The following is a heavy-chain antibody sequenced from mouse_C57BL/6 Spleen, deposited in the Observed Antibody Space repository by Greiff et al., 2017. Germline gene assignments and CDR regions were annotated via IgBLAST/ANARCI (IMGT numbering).Heavy chain of an antibody. CDR3: ARDGSYPAGLAD. D-gene: IGHD1-1*02. CDR1: GYAFSSSW. CDR2: IYPGDGDT. Sequence: QVQLQQSGPELVKPGASVKISCKASGYAFSSSWMNWVKQRPGKGLEWIGRIYPGDGDTNYNGKFKGKATLTADKSSSTAYMQLSSLASEDSAVYGCARDGSYPAGLADWGQGTLVTVSA. V-gene: IGHV1-82*01. J-gene: IGHJ3*01.